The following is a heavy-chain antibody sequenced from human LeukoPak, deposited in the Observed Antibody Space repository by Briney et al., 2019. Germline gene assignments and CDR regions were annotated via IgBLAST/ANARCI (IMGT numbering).Heavy chain of an antibody. CDR3: ARDSESVSGSYLGGDFDY. CDR1: GFTFSSYD. D-gene: IGHD1-26*01. Sequence: GGSLRLSCAASGFTFSSYDMNWVRQAPGKGPEWVSYISSRGTTMYYADSVKGRFTISRDNSKNTLYLQMNSLRAEDTAVYYCARDSESVSGSYLGGDFDYWGQGTLVTVSS. V-gene: IGHV3-48*01. J-gene: IGHJ4*02. CDR2: ISSRGTTM.